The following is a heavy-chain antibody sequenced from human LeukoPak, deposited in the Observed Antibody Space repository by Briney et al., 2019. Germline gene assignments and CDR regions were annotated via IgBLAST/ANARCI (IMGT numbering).Heavy chain of an antibody. CDR2: VYYSGST. J-gene: IGHJ4*02. D-gene: IGHD5-24*01. CDR3: ARVVPDGYSDY. Sequence: SETLSLTCTVSGGSITSYYWSWLRQPPGRGLEWIGYVYYSGSTNYNPSLKSRVTISVDTSKNQFSLKLSSVTAADTAVYYCARVVPDGYSDYWGQGTLVTVSS. CDR1: GGSITSYY. V-gene: IGHV4-59*01.